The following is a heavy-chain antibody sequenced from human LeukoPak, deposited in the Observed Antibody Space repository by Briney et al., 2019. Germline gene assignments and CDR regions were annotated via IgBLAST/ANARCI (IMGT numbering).Heavy chain of an antibody. D-gene: IGHD3-22*01. CDR1: GGSISSYY. CDR2: IYTSGST. Sequence: SETLSLTCTASGGSISSYYWSWIRQPAGKGLEWIGRIYTSGSTNYNPSLKSRVTMSVDTSKNQFSLKLSSVTAADTAVYYCARRHYYYDRENWFDPWGQGTLVTVSS. J-gene: IGHJ5*02. CDR3: ARRHYYYDRENWFDP. V-gene: IGHV4-4*07.